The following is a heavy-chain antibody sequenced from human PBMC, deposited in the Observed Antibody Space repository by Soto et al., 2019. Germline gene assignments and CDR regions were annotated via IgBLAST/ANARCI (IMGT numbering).Heavy chain of an antibody. Sequence: GPSLNVSCNASAYTVTGYYMHWVREAPGQGLKWMGWINPNSGGTNYAQKFQGRVTMTRDTSISTAYMELSRLRSDDTAVYYCARTRTYYDFWSGSRYGMDVWGQGTTVTVSS. D-gene: IGHD3-3*01. CDR3: ARTRTYYDFWSGSRYGMDV. J-gene: IGHJ6*02. V-gene: IGHV1-2*02. CDR1: AYTVTGYY. CDR2: INPNSGGT.